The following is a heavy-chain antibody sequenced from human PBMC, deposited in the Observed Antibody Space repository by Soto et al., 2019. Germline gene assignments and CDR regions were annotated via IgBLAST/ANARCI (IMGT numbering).Heavy chain of an antibody. CDR1: GGSISSSSYY. J-gene: IGHJ4*02. V-gene: IGHV4-39*01. Sequence: QLQLQESGPGLVKPSETLSLTCTVSGGSISSSSYYWGWIRQPPGKGLEWIGSIYYSGSTYYNPSLKSRVTISVDTSKNQFSLKLSSVTAADTAVYYCARQRRNIAGIAVAGPNKPFDYWGQGTLVTVSS. CDR3: ARQRRNIAGIAVAGPNKPFDY. D-gene: IGHD6-19*01. CDR2: IYYSGST.